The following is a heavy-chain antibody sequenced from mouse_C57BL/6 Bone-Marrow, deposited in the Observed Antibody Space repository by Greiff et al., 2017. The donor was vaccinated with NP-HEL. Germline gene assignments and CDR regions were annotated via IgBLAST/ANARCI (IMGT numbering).Heavy chain of an antibody. Sequence: QVQLQQPGAELVMPGASVKLSCKASGYTFTSYWMHWVKQRPGQGLEWIGEIDPSDSYTNYNQKFKGKSTLTVDKSSSTAYMQLSSLTSEDSAVYYCARWWADYFDYWGQGTTLTVSS. D-gene: IGHD1-1*02. V-gene: IGHV1-69*01. CDR1: GYTFTSYW. CDR2: IDPSDSYT. CDR3: ARWWADYFDY. J-gene: IGHJ2*01.